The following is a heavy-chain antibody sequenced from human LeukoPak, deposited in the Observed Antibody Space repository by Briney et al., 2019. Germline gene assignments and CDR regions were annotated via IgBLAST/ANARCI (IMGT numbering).Heavy chain of an antibody. CDR1: GGSISSGSYY. D-gene: IGHD4-17*01. V-gene: IGHV4-61*02. CDR3: AISTVTTPSDY. CDR2: IYTSGST. Sequence: SETLSLTCTVSGGSISSGSYYWSWIRQPAGKGLEWIGRIYTSGSTNYNPSLKSRVTISVDTSKNQFSLKLSSVTAADTAVYYCAISTVTTPSDYWGQGTLVTVSS. J-gene: IGHJ4*02.